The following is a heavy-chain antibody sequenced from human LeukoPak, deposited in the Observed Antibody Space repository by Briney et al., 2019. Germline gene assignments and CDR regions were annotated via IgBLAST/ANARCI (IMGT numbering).Heavy chain of an antibody. CDR1: GFTFSSYA. D-gene: IGHD1-26*01. V-gene: IGHV3-23*01. J-gene: IGHJ4*02. Sequence: GGSLRLSCAASGFTFSSYAMNWVRQAPGKGLEWVSAVSSSGDSTFYADSVKGRFTISRDNSKNTLYLQVNSLRAEDTAVYYCAVAMSGSYCGLLHYWGQGTLVTVSS. CDR3: AVAMSGSYCGLLHY. CDR2: VSSSGDST.